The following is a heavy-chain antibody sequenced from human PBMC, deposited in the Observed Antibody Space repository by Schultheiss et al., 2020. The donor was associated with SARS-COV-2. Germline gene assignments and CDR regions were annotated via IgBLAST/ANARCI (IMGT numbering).Heavy chain of an antibody. CDR1: GFTFSSYS. Sequence: GGSLRLSCAASGFTFSSYSMNWVRQAPGKGLEWFSFISSSSSYIYYADSVKGRFTISRDNAKNSLYLQMNSLRAEDTAVYYCARDLAVSGSSPVDYWGQGTLVTVSS. D-gene: IGHD1-26*01. CDR3: ARDLAVSGSSPVDY. CDR2: ISSSSSYI. J-gene: IGHJ4*02. V-gene: IGHV3-21*01.